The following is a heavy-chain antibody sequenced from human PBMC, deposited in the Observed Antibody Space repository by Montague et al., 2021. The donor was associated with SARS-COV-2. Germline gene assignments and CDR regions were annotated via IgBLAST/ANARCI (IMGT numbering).Heavy chain of an antibody. Sequence: SETLSLTCTVSGGSISSYYWSWIRQPPGKGPEWIGYIYYSGSTNYNPSLKSRVTISVDTSKNQFSLKLSSVTAADTAVYYCARLRGGRDNWFDPWGQGTLVTVSS. J-gene: IGHJ5*02. V-gene: IGHV4-59*08. CDR2: IYYSGST. D-gene: IGHD3-10*01. CDR3: ARLRGGRDNWFDP. CDR1: GGSISSYY.